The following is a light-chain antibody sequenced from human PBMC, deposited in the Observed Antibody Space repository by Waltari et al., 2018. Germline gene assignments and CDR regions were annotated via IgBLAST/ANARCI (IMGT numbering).Light chain of an antibody. V-gene: IGKV3-20*01. CDR2: GTS. Sequence: EIVLTQSPHILSLSSGERATLPCWARQGVGRSLAWYQQKPGQAPRLLIYGTSSRATGIPDRFSGSGSGTDFSLTISRLEPEDFAVYYCQHYVSLPATFGQGTKVEIK. J-gene: IGKJ1*01. CDR1: QGVGRS. CDR3: QHYVSLPAT.